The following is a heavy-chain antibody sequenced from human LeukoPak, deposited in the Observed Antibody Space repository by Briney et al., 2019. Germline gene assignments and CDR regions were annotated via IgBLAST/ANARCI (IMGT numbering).Heavy chain of an antibody. CDR2: INGDGSTT. Sequence: PGGSLRLSFAASGFTFSSCWMHWVRPAPGKGLVWVSRINGDGSTTNYSDSVRGRFTISRDNAKNTLYLQMNSLRADDSAVYYCASLIGGYYPPVEAFDIWGQGTMVTVSS. CDR3: ASLIGGYYPPVEAFDI. J-gene: IGHJ3*02. D-gene: IGHD3-3*01. CDR1: GFTFSSCW. V-gene: IGHV3-74*01.